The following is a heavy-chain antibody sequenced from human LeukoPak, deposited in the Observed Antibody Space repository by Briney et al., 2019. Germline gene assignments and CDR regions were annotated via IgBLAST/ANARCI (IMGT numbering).Heavy chain of an antibody. J-gene: IGHJ4*02. Sequence: PSETLSLTCTVSGGSISSYYWSWIRQPPGKGLEWIGYIYYSGNTNYNPSLESRVTISVDTSKNQFSLKLSSVTAADTAVYYCASQIMSSSRQAFDYWGQGTLVTVSS. CDR3: ASQIMSSSRQAFDY. CDR2: IYYSGNT. CDR1: GGSISSYY. V-gene: IGHV4-59*01. D-gene: IGHD6-13*01.